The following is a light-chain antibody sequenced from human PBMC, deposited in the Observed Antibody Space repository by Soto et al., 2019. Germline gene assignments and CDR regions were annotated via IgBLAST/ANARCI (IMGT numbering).Light chain of an antibody. CDR2: RNN. CDR3: AAWDDSLSGPHYV. V-gene: IGLV1-47*01. J-gene: IGLJ1*01. Sequence: QSVLTQPPSASGTPGQRITISCSGSPSNIGSNSVYWYQQLPGTAPKLLIYRNNQRPSGVPDRFSGSKSGTSASLAISGLRSEDEADYYCAAWDDSLSGPHYVFGTGTKV. CDR1: PSNIGSNS.